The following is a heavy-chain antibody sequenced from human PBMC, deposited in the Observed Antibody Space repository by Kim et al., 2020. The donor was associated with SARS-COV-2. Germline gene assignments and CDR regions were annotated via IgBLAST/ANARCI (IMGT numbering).Heavy chain of an antibody. CDR3: ARDGSDYYDSSGYFDY. CDR2: IWYDGSNK. D-gene: IGHD3-22*01. CDR1: FFTFLLYF. Sequence: SLRLSFSASFFTFLLYFMPFFLHSPVKFMALVAVIWYDGSNKYYADSVKGRFTISRDNSKNTLYLQMNSLRAEDTAVYYCARDGSDYYDSSGYFDYWGQGTLVTVSS. V-gene: IGHV3-33*01. J-gene: IGHJ4*02.